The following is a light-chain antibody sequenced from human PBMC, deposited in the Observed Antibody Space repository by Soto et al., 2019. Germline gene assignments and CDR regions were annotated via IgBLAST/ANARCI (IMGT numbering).Light chain of an antibody. J-gene: IGLJ2*01. CDR2: DVS. CDR1: SSDIGGSNS. Sequence: QSALTQPASVSGSPGQSIAISCTGTSSDIGGSNSVSWYQQHPGKAPKLLIYDVSRWPSGVSNRFSGSKSGSTASLTISGLQAEDEADYYCSSYTSVTSTPVVFGGGTKVPVL. V-gene: IGLV2-14*03. CDR3: SSYTSVTSTPVV.